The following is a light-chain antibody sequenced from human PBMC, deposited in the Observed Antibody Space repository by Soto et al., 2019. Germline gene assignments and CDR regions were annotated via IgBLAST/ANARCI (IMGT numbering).Light chain of an antibody. Sequence: QSALTQPASVSGSPGQSITISCTGTSGDIGTYKYVSWYQQYPGKAPKLIIYNIRGRPSGVSSRFSGSQSGNTASLAISGLRDEDEADYFCSAYVDSGAVIFGRGTQLTVL. J-gene: IGLJ2*01. V-gene: IGLV2-14*01. CDR2: NIR. CDR1: SGDIGTYKY. CDR3: SAYVDSGAVI.